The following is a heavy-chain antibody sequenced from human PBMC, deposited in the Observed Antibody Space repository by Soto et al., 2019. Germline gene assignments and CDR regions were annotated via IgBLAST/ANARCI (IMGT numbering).Heavy chain of an antibody. D-gene: IGHD6-6*01. J-gene: IGHJ4*02. CDR2: IIPIFGTA. CDR1: GGTFSSYA. Sequence: SVKVSCKASGGTFSSYAISWVRQAPGQGLEWMGGIIPIFGTANYAQKFQGRVTITADESTSTAYMELSSLRSEDTAVYYCARGVAARRRDSYYFDYWGQGTLVTVSS. CDR3: ARGVAARRRDSYYFDY. V-gene: IGHV1-69*13.